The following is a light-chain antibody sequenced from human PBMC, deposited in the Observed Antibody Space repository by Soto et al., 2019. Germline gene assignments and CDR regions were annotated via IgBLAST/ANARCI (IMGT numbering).Light chain of an antibody. CDR2: AAS. Sequence: DIQMTQSPSSLSASVGDRVTISCRASQSISTYLNWYQQKPGKAPKLLIYAASTLQSGVPSRFNGSRSGTDFTLTVSTLQPEDSATYYCQQTYSTPRTFGQGTKVEIK. CDR3: QQTYSTPRT. CDR1: QSISTY. V-gene: IGKV1-39*01. J-gene: IGKJ1*01.